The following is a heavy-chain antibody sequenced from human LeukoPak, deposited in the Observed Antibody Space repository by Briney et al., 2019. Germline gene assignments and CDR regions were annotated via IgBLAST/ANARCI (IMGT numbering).Heavy chain of an antibody. CDR1: GFTFSSYG. Sequence: GGSLRLSCAASGFTFSSYGMHWVRQAPNKGLEWVAVISYDGSNKYYADSVKGRFTISRDNSKNTLYLQMNSLRAEDTAVYYCAKVPDGDYGVDYWGQGTLVTVSS. CDR2: ISYDGSNK. CDR3: AKVPDGDYGVDY. V-gene: IGHV3-30*18. D-gene: IGHD4-17*01. J-gene: IGHJ4*02.